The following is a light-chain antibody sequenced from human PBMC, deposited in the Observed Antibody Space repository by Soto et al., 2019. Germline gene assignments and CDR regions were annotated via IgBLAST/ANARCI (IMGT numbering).Light chain of an antibody. V-gene: IGLV1-47*02. CDR1: NSNVGDNY. CDR3: ATWDDSLSGVV. Sequence: QSVLTQPPSASATPGQRVSISCSGSNSNVGDNYVYWYQHVPGTAPKLLIYYTDGRPSGVPDRFSGSKSGTSASLAISGLRSEDEALYYCATWDDSLSGVVFGGGTKLTVL. J-gene: IGLJ3*02. CDR2: YTD.